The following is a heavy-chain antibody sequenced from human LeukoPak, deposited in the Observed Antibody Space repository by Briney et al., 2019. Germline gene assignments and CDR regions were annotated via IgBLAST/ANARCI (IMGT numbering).Heavy chain of an antibody. CDR1: GFTFSNAW. Sequence: GGSLRLSCAASGFTFSNAWMSWVRQAPGKGLEWVGRIKSKTYGGTADYPAPVKGRFTISRDDSENTVYLQMNNLKTEDTAVYYCTTATSYWGQGSLVTVSS. J-gene: IGHJ4*02. CDR2: IKSKTYGGTA. V-gene: IGHV3-15*01. CDR3: TTATSY.